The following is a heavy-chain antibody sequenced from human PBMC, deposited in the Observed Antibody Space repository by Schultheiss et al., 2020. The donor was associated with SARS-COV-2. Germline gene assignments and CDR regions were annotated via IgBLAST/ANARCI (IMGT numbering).Heavy chain of an antibody. CDR3: ARDLIFGIAAPSDY. J-gene: IGHJ4*02. CDR1: GFTFSSYG. V-gene: IGHV3-33*01. CDR2: IWYDGSNK. D-gene: IGHD6-6*01. Sequence: GGSLRLSCAASGFTFSSYGMHWVRQAPGKGLEWVAVIWYDGSNKYYADSVKGRFTISRDNSKNTLYLQMNSLRAEDTAVYYCARDLIFGIAAPSDYWGQGTLVTVSS.